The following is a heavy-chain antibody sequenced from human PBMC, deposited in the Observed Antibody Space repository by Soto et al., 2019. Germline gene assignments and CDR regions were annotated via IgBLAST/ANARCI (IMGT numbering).Heavy chain of an antibody. J-gene: IGHJ3*02. CDR1: GFTFSSYG. CDR2: ISYDGSNK. D-gene: IGHD1-26*01. V-gene: IGHV3-30*18. CDR3: AKDRALGASADDAFDI. Sequence: QVQLVASGGGVVQPGRSLRLACAASGFTFSSYGMHWFRQAPGNGLECEAVISYDGSNKYYADSVKGRFTISRDNSKNTLYMQMNSLRAEATAVYYCAKDRALGASADDAFDIWGQGTMVTVSS.